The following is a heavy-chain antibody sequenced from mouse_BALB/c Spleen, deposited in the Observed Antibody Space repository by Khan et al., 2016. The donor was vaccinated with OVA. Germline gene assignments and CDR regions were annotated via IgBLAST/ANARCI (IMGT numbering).Heavy chain of an antibody. Sequence: VQLKESGPELVKPGASVKMSCKASGYTFTSYVMHWVKQKPGQGLEWIGYISPNSDGSKYNEKFRGKATLTSDKSSSTAYMELSGLSSDDSAVYYCLRSLYYYGCAYEGFACWGQGTLVTVSA. V-gene: IGHV1S136*01. CDR1: GYTFTSYV. CDR2: ISPNSDGS. D-gene: IGHD1-1*01. CDR3: LRSLYYYGCAYEGFAC. J-gene: IGHJ3*01.